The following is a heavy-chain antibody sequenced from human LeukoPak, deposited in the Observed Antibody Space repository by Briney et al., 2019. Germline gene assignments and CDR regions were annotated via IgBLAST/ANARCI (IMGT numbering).Heavy chain of an antibody. D-gene: IGHD3-16*02. CDR3: AKVAYDYVWGSYRPLWYFDL. V-gene: IGHV3-23*01. Sequence: PGGSLRLSCAASGFTFSSYGMSWVRQAPGKGLEWVSAISGSGGSTYYADSVKGRFTISRDNSKNTLYLQMNSLRAEDTAVYYCAKVAYDYVWGSYRPLWYFDLWGRGTLVTVSS. CDR2: ISGSGGST. CDR1: GFTFSSYG. J-gene: IGHJ2*01.